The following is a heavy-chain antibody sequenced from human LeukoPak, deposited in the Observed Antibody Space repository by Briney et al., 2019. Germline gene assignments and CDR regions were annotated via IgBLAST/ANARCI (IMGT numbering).Heavy chain of an antibody. CDR3: ARHVEQRLTPFDY. CDR1: GGSISSYY. J-gene: IGHJ4*02. D-gene: IGHD6-19*01. CDR2: IYYSGST. Sequence: SETLSLTCTVSGGSISSYYWSWIRQPPGKGLEWIGYIYYSGSTNYNPSLKSRVTISVDTSKNQFSLKLSSVTAADTAVYYCARHVEQRLTPFDYWGQGTLVTVSS. V-gene: IGHV4-59*08.